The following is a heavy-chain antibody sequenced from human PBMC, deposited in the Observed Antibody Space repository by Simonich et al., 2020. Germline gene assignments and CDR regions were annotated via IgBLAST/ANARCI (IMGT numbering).Heavy chain of an antibody. V-gene: IGHV4-38-2*02. CDR3: ARDPGLTGTTSWFDP. CDR2: IYHSGRT. Sequence: QVQLQESGPGLVKPSETLSLTCAVSGYSISSGYYWGWIRQPPGKGLEWIGSIYHSGRTYYNPSLKGRVTIYVDTSKNQFSLKLSSVTAADTAVYYCARDPGLTGTTSWFDPWGQGTLVTVSS. CDR1: GYSISSGYY. J-gene: IGHJ5*02. D-gene: IGHD1-1*01.